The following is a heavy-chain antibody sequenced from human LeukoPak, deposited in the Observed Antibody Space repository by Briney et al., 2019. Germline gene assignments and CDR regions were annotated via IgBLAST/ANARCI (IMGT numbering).Heavy chain of an antibody. CDR3: ATDLPAASLQ. V-gene: IGHV1-24*01. Sequence: GTSVKVSCKVSGYTLTELSMHWVRQAPGKGLEWMGGFDPEDGETIYAQKFQGRVTMTEDTSTDTAYMELSSLGSEDTAVYYCATDLPAASLQWGQGTLVTVSS. CDR1: GYTLTELS. D-gene: IGHD2-2*01. J-gene: IGHJ4*02. CDR2: FDPEDGET.